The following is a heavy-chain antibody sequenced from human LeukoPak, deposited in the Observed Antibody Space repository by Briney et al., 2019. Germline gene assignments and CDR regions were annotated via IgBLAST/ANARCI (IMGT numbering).Heavy chain of an antibody. V-gene: IGHV4-59*01. D-gene: IGHD3-22*01. Sequence: SETLSLTCSVSGGSMNSYYWSWIRQSPGKGLEWIGYIYYSGSTNYNPSLKSRVTISVDTSENQFSLKLNSVTAADTAVYYCARGEDYYDSSGFMSWFDPWGQGTLVTVSS. CDR3: ARGEDYYDSSGFMSWFDP. CDR2: IYYSGST. CDR1: GGSMNSYY. J-gene: IGHJ5*02.